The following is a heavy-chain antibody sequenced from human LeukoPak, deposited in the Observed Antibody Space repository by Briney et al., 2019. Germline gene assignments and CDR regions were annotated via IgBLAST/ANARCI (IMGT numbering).Heavy chain of an antibody. CDR1: GGSISSYY. Sequence: SQTLSLTCTVSGGSISSYYWSWIRQPPGKGLEWIGYIYYSGSTNYNPSLKSRVTISVDTSKNQFSLKLSSVTAADTAVYYCARLAVAGNPHWGQGTLVTVSS. CDR2: IYYSGST. J-gene: IGHJ4*02. CDR3: ARLAVAGNPH. D-gene: IGHD6-19*01. V-gene: IGHV4-59*08.